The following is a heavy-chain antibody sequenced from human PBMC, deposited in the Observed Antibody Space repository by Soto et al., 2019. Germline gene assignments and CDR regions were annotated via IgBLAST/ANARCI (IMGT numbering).Heavy chain of an antibody. Sequence: ASLKVSCKASGYTFTSYDINWVRQATGQGLEWMGWMNPNSGNTGYAQKFQGRVTMTRNTSISTAYMELSSLRSEDTAVYYCARGHVLLWFGPGVYGMDVWGQGTTVNVSS. J-gene: IGHJ6*02. CDR2: MNPNSGNT. V-gene: IGHV1-8*01. D-gene: IGHD3-10*01. CDR1: GYTFTSYD. CDR3: ARGHVLLWFGPGVYGMDV.